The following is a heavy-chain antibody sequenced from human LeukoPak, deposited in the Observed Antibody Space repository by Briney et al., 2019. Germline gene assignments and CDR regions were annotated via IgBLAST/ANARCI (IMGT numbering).Heavy chain of an antibody. D-gene: IGHD2-2*01. J-gene: IGHJ6*02. CDR2: ISSTSTSI. CDR3: ARRPDCSSASCYGMDV. V-gene: IGHV3-21*01. CDR1: GFTFSSST. Sequence: KPGGSLRLSCAASGFTFSSSTMNWVRQAPGKGLEWVSSISSTSTSINYADSVRGRFTISRDNAKNSLYLQMNSLRAEDTAVYYCARRPDCSSASCYGMDVWGQGTTVTVSS.